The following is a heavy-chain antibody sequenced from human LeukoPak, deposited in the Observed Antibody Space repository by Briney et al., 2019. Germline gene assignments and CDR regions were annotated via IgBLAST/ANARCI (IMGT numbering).Heavy chain of an antibody. CDR3: AKDKSVAGTAGRYFQH. Sequence: GGSLRLSCAASGFTFSSYGMHWVRQAPGKGLEWVAFIRYDGSNKYYADSVKGRFTISRDNSKNTLYLQMNSLRAEDTAVYYCAKDKSVAGTAGRYFQHWGQGTLVTVSS. CDR2: IRYDGSNK. V-gene: IGHV3-30*02. J-gene: IGHJ1*01. CDR1: GFTFSSYG. D-gene: IGHD6-19*01.